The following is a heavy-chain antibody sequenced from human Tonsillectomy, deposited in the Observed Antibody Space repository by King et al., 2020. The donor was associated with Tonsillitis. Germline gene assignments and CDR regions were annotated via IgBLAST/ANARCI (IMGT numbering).Heavy chain of an antibody. J-gene: IGHJ4*02. V-gene: IGHV1-69*01. CDR2: IIPMFGTA. CDR1: GGTFSNFA. Sequence: VQLVQSGAEVKKPGSSVKVSCKASGGTFSNFAFNWVRQAPGQGLEWMGGIIPMFGTANYAQKFQGRVTIIADESTNTAYMELSSLRFEDTALYYCALRGYSYGTGPYFDYWGQGTLVTVSS. D-gene: IGHD5-18*01. CDR3: ALRGYSYGTGPYFDY.